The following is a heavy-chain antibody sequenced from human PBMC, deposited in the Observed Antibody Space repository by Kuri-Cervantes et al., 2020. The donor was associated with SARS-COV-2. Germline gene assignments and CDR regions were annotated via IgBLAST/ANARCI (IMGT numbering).Heavy chain of an antibody. CDR2: IYYSGST. CDR1: GGSISSGGYY. J-gene: IGHJ6*03. D-gene: IGHD2-21*01. V-gene: IGHV4-31*03. Sequence: LRLSCTVSGGSISSGGYYWSWIRQHPGKGLEWIGYIYYSGSTYYNPSLKSRVTISLDTSKSQFSLKLNSVTAADTAVYYCARAITGIEHTVVLIATYYYYYMDVWGKGTTVTVSS. CDR3: ARAITGIEHTVVLIATYYYYYMDV.